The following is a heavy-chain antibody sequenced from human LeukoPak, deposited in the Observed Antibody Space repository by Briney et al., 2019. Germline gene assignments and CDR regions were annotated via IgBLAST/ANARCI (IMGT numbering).Heavy chain of an antibody. V-gene: IGHV3-9*01. Sequence: GRSLRLSCSASGFIFDDYAMHWVRQVPGKGLEWVSGISWNSGSIGYADSVKGRFTISRDNAKNSLNLQMNSLRAGDTALYYCARDTSPRIAAMYYNAFDIWGQGTMVTVSS. D-gene: IGHD6-13*01. J-gene: IGHJ3*02. CDR3: ARDTSPRIAAMYYNAFDI. CDR2: ISWNSGSI. CDR1: GFIFDDYA.